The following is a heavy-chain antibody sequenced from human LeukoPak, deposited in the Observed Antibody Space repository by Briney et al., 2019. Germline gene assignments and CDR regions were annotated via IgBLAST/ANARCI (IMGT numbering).Heavy chain of an antibody. Sequence: SETLSLTCTLSVGSISSYYWSSIRQPAGKGLEWIGRIYTSGSTNYNPSLKSRVTMSVDTSKNQFSLKLSSVTAADTAVYYCARGRYSYLDAFDIWGQGTMVTVSS. CDR2: IYTSGST. D-gene: IGHD5-18*01. J-gene: IGHJ3*02. CDR3: ARGRYSYLDAFDI. CDR1: VGSISSYY. V-gene: IGHV4-4*07.